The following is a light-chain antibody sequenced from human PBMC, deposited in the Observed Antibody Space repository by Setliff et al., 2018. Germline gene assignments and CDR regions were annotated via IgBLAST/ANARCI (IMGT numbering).Light chain of an antibody. CDR1: NSNIGSNS. J-gene: IGLJ1*01. CDR3: SSYAGNYIYV. Sequence: VLTQTPSASGTPGQRVAISCSGSNSNIGSNSVSWFQQLPGTAPNLLIYRDNQRPSGVPDRFSGSRSGTSASLAISGLQSEDEADYYCSSYAGNYIYVFGSGTKVTVL. CDR2: RDN. V-gene: IGLV1-44*01.